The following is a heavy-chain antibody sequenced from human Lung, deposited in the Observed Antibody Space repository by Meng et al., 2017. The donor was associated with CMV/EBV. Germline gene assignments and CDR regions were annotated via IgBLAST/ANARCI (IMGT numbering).Heavy chain of an antibody. Sequence: GGSLRLXCAASGFTFSSYAMSWVRQAPGKGLEWVSAISGSGGSTNYADSVKGRFTISRDNSKNTLYLQMNSLRAEDTAVYYCAKDSPIVVVPAAIIPSNDXGQGXLVTVSS. CDR2: ISGSGGST. CDR3: AKDSPIVVVPAAIIPSND. CDR1: GFTFSSYA. V-gene: IGHV3-23*01. J-gene: IGHJ4*02. D-gene: IGHD2-2*01.